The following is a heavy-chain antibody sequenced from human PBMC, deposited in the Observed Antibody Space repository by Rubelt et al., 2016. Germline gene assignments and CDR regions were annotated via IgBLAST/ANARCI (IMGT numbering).Heavy chain of an antibody. Sequence: QLQLQESGPGLVKPSETLSLTCTVSGASLSTTTYFWGWIRQPPGKGLEWIATIYYSGTTSSNASLKSPVTITVDKSKTQFSLKLNSVAAADTAVYYCARELQRYDYWGQGTLVTVSS. D-gene: IGHD4-11*01. CDR3: ARELQRYDY. CDR1: GASLSTTTYF. CDR2: IYYSGTT. V-gene: IGHV4-39*07. J-gene: IGHJ4*02.